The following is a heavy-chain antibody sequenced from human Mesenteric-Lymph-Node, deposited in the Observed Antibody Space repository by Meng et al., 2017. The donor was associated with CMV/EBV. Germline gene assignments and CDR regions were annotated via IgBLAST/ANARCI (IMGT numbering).Heavy chain of an antibody. CDR3: ALSAVTSSAFDF. D-gene: IGHD4-11*01. V-gene: IGHV1-8*02. Sequence: ASVKVSCKASGYTFTSYYMHWVRQAPGQGLEWMGWMNPNSGNTGYAQKFQGRVTMTRNTSISTAYMDLSSLTSDDTAVYYCALSAVTSSAFDFWGHGTLVTVSS. CDR2: MNPNSGNT. J-gene: IGHJ4*01. CDR1: GYTFTSYY.